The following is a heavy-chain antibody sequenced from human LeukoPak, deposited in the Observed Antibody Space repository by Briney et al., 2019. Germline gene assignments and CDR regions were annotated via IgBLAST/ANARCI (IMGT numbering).Heavy chain of an antibody. V-gene: IGHV3-30*04. CDR1: GLTFSSYA. J-gene: IGHJ4*02. Sequence: GGSLRLSCAASGLTFSSYAMHWVRQAPGKGLEWVAVISYDGSNKYYADSVKGRFTISRDNSKNTLYLQMNSLRAEDTAVYYCAKDDGYGGNSNYWGQGTLVTVSS. CDR3: AKDDGYGGNSNY. D-gene: IGHD4-23*01. CDR2: ISYDGSNK.